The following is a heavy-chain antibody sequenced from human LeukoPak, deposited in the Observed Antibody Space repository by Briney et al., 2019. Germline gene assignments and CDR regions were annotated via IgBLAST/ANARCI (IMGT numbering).Heavy chain of an antibody. CDR3: ARDTTVTMDAEYFQH. V-gene: IGHV3-7*01. J-gene: IGHJ1*01. CDR2: IKQDGSEK. D-gene: IGHD4-17*01. CDR1: GFTFSSYW. Sequence: GGSLRLSCAASGFTFSSYWMSWVRQAPGKGLEWVANIKQDGSEKYFVDSVKGRFTISRDNAKNSLYLQMNSLRAEDTAVYYCARDTTVTMDAEYFQHWGQGTLVTVSS.